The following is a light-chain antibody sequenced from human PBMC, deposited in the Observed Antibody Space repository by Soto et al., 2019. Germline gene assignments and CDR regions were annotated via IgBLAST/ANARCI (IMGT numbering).Light chain of an antibody. CDR1: PGISTW. Sequence: DSQMTQSPSTLSASVGDRITITCRASPGISTWLAWYQQKPGKAPKLLIYKASTLESGVPSRFSGSGSGTEFTLTISSLQPDDCATYYCQQYNSYSLTFGGGTKVEIK. CDR3: QQYNSYSLT. J-gene: IGKJ4*01. V-gene: IGKV1-5*03. CDR2: KAS.